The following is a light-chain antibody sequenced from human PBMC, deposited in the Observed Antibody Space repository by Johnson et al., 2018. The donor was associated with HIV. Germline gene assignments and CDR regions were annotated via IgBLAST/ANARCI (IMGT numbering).Light chain of an antibody. CDR2: DNN. J-gene: IGLJ1*01. Sequence: QSVLTQPPSVSAAPGQKVTISCSGSNSNIGNNYISWYQQLPRTAPKLLIYDNNKRPSGIPDRFSGSKSGTSATLGITGLQTGDEADYYCGTWDNSLNTGVVCGAGTKVTVL. CDR1: NSNIGNNY. V-gene: IGLV1-51*01. CDR3: GTWDNSLNTGVV.